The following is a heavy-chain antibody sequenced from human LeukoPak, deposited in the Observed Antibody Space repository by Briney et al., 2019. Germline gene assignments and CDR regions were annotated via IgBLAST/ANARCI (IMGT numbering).Heavy chain of an antibody. CDR2: VVVSGRT. CDR3: ARERDRRGNPYGLKLFDY. V-gene: IGHV4-4*07. J-gene: IGHJ4*02. D-gene: IGHD3-10*01. Sequence: SSHSLSLTRNLDGGSISDYYWSSIRHHGGEGLGSIGRVVVSGRTDYNPSLKRRVAMSVDTYRNQFSLTLSSVTAADTAVYYCARERDRRGNPYGLKLFDYWRGGTLVSVSS. CDR1: GGSISDYY.